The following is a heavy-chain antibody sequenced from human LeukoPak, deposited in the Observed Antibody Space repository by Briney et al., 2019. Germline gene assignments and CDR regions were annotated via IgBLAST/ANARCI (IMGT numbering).Heavy chain of an antibody. CDR1: GGSISSYY. J-gene: IGHJ4*02. D-gene: IGHD5-24*01. Sequence: SETLSLTXTVSGGSISSYYWSCIRQPPGKGLEWIGYVYYSGSTTYNPPLNSRVTISVDTSKNQFSLKLSSVTAADTAVYYCARGLDDYDYYFDYWGQGTLVTVSS. CDR2: VYYSGST. CDR3: ARGLDDYDYYFDY. V-gene: IGHV4-59*01.